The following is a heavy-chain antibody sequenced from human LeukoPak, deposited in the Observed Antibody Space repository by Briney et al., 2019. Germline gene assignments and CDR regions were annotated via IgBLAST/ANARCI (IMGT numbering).Heavy chain of an antibody. CDR2: MNPNSGNT. CDR3: ARQVPSKVRDGMDV. J-gene: IGHJ6*02. CDR1: GYTFTSYD. D-gene: IGHD2/OR15-2a*01. V-gene: IGHV1-8*01. Sequence: ASVKVSCKASGYTFTSYDINWVRQATGQGLEWMGWMNPNSGNTGYAQKFQGRVTMTRNTSISTAYMELSSLRSEDTAVYYCARQVPSKVRDGMDVWGQGTTVTVSS.